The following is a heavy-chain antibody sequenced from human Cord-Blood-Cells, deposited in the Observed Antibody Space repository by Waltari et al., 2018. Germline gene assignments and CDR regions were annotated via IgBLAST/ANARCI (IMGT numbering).Heavy chain of an antibody. V-gene: IGHV3-53*01. Sequence: EVQLVESGGGLIQPGGSLRLSCAASGLTVSSNYMSWVRQAPGKGLEWVSVIYSGGSTYYADSVKGRFTISRDNSKNTLYLQMNSLRAEDTAVYYCAREGHSSGWSFDYWGQGTLVTVSS. J-gene: IGHJ4*02. D-gene: IGHD6-19*01. CDR2: IYSGGST. CDR3: AREGHSSGWSFDY. CDR1: GLTVSSNY.